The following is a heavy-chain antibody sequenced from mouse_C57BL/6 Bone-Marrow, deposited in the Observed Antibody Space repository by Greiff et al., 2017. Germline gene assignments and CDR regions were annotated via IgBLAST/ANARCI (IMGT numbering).Heavy chain of an antibody. D-gene: IGHD2-3*01. CDR2: IYPGDGDT. Sequence: VKLQESGPELVKPGASVKISCKASGYAFSSSWMNWVKQRPGKGLEWIGRIYPGDGDTNYNGKFKGKATLTADKSSSTAYMQLRSLTSEDSAVYFCARWVLRGFAYWGQGTLVTVSA. J-gene: IGHJ3*01. CDR1: GYAFSSSW. V-gene: IGHV1-82*01. CDR3: ARWVLRGFAY.